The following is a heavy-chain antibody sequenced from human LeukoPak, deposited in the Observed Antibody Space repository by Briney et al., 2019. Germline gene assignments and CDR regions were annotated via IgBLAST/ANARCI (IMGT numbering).Heavy chain of an antibody. CDR1: GFTFHDYA. Sequence: SLRLPCAASGFTFHDYAMHWVRQAPGKGLEWGSGKSWNSGSIGYADSVKGRFTISRDNAKNSLYLQMNSLRAEDTALYYCAQDNGSSWWEAYYYGMDVWGQGPTVTVSS. V-gene: IGHV3-9*01. CDR2: KSWNSGSI. CDR3: AQDNGSSWWEAYYYGMDV. J-gene: IGHJ6*02. D-gene: IGHD6-13*01.